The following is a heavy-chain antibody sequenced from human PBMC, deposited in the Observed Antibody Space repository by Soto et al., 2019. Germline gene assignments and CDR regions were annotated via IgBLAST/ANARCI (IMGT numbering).Heavy chain of an antibody. CDR2: ITDSGGNT. J-gene: IGHJ4*02. CDR3: AKTVRDYSGSYSHFAY. D-gene: IGHD1-26*01. CDR1: GFTFSSSA. Sequence: PGGSLRLSCAASGFTFSSSAMNWVRQAPGKGLEWVSGITDSGGNTYYADSVKGRFTISRDNSKNTLFLQMNSLRAEDTAIYYCAKTVRDYSGSYSHFAYWGLGTLVTVSS. V-gene: IGHV3-23*01.